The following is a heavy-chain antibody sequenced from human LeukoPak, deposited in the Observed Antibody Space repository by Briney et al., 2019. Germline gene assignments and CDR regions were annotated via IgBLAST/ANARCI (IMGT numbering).Heavy chain of an antibody. CDR2: IYTSGST. J-gene: IGHJ5*02. Sequence: SETLSLTCTVSGGSISSYYWSWIRQPAGKGLEWIGRIYTSGSTNYNPSLKSRVTMSVDTSKNQFSLKLSSVTAADTAVYYCARGVGADVRANPEFDPWAREPWSPSPQ. D-gene: IGHD1-26*01. V-gene: IGHV4-4*07. CDR3: ARGVGADVRANPEFDP. CDR1: GGSISSYY.